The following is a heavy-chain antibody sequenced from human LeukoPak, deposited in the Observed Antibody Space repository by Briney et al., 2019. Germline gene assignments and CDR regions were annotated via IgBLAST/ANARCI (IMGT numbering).Heavy chain of an antibody. CDR3: ARAPGVAAAGILGGNFDY. Sequence: GASVKVSCKTSGYTFTSYYMHWVRQAPGQGLEWMGIINPSGGSTSYAQQFQGRVTMTRDTSTSTVYMELSSLRSEDTAVYYCARAPGVAAAGILGGNFDYWGQGTLVTVSS. J-gene: IGHJ4*02. V-gene: IGHV1-46*01. D-gene: IGHD6-13*01. CDR1: GYTFTSYY. CDR2: INPSGGST.